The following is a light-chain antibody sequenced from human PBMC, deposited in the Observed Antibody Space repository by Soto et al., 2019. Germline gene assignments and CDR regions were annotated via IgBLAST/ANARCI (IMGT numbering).Light chain of an antibody. CDR2: AAS. Sequence: DIQMTQSPSTLPGSVGDRVTITCQASQSISSYLNWYQQKPGKAPKLLIYAASSLQCGVPARFSGSGSGTDFTLTISSLQPEDFATYFCQQSYNTPITFGQGTRLEIK. J-gene: IGKJ5*01. CDR1: QSISSY. V-gene: IGKV1-39*01. CDR3: QQSYNTPIT.